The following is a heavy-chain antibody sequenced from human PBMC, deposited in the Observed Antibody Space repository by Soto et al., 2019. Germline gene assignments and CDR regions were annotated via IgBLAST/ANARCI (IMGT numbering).Heavy chain of an antibody. CDR1: GFTFSNAW. J-gene: IGHJ3*02. CDR3: TTDLVYAIGPHDAFDI. CDR2: IKSKTDGGTT. V-gene: IGHV3-15*01. Sequence: PGGSLRLSCAASGFTFSNAWMSWVRQAPGKGLEWVGRIKSKTDGGTTDYAAPVKGRFTISRDDSKNTLYLQMNSLKTEDTAVYYCTTDLVYAIGPHDAFDIWGQGTMVTVSS. D-gene: IGHD2-8*01.